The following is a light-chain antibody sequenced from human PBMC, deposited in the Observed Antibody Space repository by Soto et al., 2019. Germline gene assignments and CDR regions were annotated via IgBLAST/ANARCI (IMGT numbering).Light chain of an antibody. Sequence: DIQMTQSPSILSASVGDRVTITCRASQSISSWLAWYQQKPGKAPKLLIYDASSLESGVPSRFSGSGSGTEFTLTITSLQPEDFATYYCQQLNSFPITFGQGTRLEIK. CDR2: DAS. CDR1: QSISSW. V-gene: IGKV1-5*01. CDR3: QQLNSFPIT. J-gene: IGKJ5*01.